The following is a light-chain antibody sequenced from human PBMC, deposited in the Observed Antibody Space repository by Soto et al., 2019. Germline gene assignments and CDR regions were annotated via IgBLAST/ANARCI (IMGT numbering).Light chain of an antibody. CDR3: SSYMGNYIWA. CDR2: EVT. J-gene: IGLJ3*02. CDR1: NSDVGSYDY. Sequence: QSALTQPVSVSGSPGQSITISCTGANSDVGSYDYVSWYQQHPGKAPKLIIYEVTNRPSGISNRFSGSKSGDTASLTISGLQAEDEADYYCSSYMGNYIWAFGGGTKLTVL. V-gene: IGLV2-14*03.